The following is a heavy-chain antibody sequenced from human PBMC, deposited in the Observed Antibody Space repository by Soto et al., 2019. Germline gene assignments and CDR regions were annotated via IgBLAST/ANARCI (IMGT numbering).Heavy chain of an antibody. CDR2: IIPIFGTA. CDR3: AYCSSTSCYFSSYYYYYGMDV. V-gene: IGHV1-69*13. Sequence: LVKVSCKASGGTFSSYAISWVRQAPGQGLEWMGGIIPIFGTANYAQKFQGRVTITADESTSTAYMELSSLRSEDTAVYYCAYCSSTSCYFSSYYYYYGMDVWGQGTTVTVSS. J-gene: IGHJ6*02. CDR1: GGTFSSYA. D-gene: IGHD2-2*01.